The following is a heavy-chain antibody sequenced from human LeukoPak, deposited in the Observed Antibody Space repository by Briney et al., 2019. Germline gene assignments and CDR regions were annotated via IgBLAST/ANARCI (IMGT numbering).Heavy chain of an antibody. J-gene: IGHJ3*02. V-gene: IGHV1-69*04. CDR1: GGTFSSYA. CDR2: IIPILGIA. CDR3: ARVSGYCRGDCYAFDI. Sequence: SVKVSCKASGGTFSSYAISWVRQAPGQGLEWMGRIIPILGIANYAQKFQGRVTITADKSTSTAYMELSSLRSEDTAVYYCARVSGYCRGDCYAFDIWGQGTMVPVSS. D-gene: IGHD2-21*02.